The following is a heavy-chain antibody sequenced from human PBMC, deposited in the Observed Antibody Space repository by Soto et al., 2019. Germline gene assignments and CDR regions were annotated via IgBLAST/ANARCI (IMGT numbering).Heavy chain of an antibody. V-gene: IGHV4-34*01. CDR1: GGSFSGYY. J-gene: IGHJ5*02. CDR3: ARGNWFDP. Sequence: QVQLQQWGAGLLKPSETLSLTCAVYGGSFSGYYWSWIRQPPGKGLEWIGEINHSGSTNYNPSLKSRVTISVDTSKNQFSLTLSSVTAADTAVYYCARGNWFDPWGQGTLVTVSS. CDR2: INHSGST.